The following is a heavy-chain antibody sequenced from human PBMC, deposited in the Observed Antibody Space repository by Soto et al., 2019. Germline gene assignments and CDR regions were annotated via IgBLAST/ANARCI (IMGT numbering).Heavy chain of an antibody. CDR1: GGSIRSYY. J-gene: IGHJ6*02. Sequence: KSSETLSLTCSVSGGSIRSYYWSWIRQSPEEGLEWIGYFYHSGNSNYNPSLKSRVTISVDTSKNQLSLSLRSVTAADTAVYFCARISSVDPYGYVNGGLDVWGQGTTVTVSS. CDR2: FYHSGNS. V-gene: IGHV4-59*01. D-gene: IGHD5-18*01. CDR3: ARISSVDPYGYVNGGLDV.